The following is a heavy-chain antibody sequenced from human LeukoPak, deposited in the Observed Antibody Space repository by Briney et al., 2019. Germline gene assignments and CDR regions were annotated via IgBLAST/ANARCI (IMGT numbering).Heavy chain of an antibody. J-gene: IGHJ4*02. D-gene: IGHD3-22*01. CDR1: GGTFSSYA. V-gene: IGHV1-69*05. CDR3: ASRDYDSSGYLDY. CDR2: IIPIFGTA. Sequence: SVKVSCKASGGTFSSYAISWVRQAPGQGLEWIGGIIPIFGTANYAQKFQGRVTITTDESTSTAYMELSSLRSEDAAVYYCASRDYDSSGYLDYWGQGTLVTVSS.